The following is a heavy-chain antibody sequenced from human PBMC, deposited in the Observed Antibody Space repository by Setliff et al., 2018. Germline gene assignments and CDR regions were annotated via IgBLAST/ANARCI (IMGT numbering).Heavy chain of an antibody. Sequence: SETLSLTCTVSGGSISSGTYYWSWIRQHPGKGXEXXXXXXXXXXXXXXXXXXXXXXISXXXXKNQFSLNLSSVTAADTAVYYCARGTFDTSGYFPYPIGYWGQGTLVTVSS. CDR2: XXXXXXX. CDR1: GGSISSGTYY. V-gene: IGHV4-31*01. D-gene: IGHD3-22*01. J-gene: IGHJ4*02. CDR3: ARGTFDTSGYFPYPIGY.